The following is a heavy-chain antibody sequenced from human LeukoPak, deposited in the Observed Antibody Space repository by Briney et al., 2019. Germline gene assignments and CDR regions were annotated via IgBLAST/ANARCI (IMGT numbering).Heavy chain of an antibody. CDR3: ARDQTPFV. J-gene: IGHJ4*02. CDR1: GFSFTTYW. Sequence: GESLRLSCAASGFSFTTYWMGWVRQAPGKGLEWVANIKHDGSEKYYVDSVKGRFTISRDNAKNSLYLQMNSLRAEDTAVYYCARDQTPFVWGQGTLVTVSS. V-gene: IGHV3-7*01. CDR2: IKHDGSEK.